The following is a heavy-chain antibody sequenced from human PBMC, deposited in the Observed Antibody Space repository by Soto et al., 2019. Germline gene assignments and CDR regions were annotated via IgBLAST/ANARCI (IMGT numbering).Heavy chain of an antibody. CDR2: ISAHNGNT. CDR3: ARGRYWDY. CDR1: GYGFTTYG. Sequence: QIHLVQSGAEVKKPGASVKVSCKGSGYGFTTYGITSVRQAPGQGLEWMAWISAHNGNTNYAQKLQGRVTVTRDTSTSTAYMELRSLRSDDTAVYYCARGRYWDYWGQGALVTVSS. D-gene: IGHD2-8*02. J-gene: IGHJ4*02. V-gene: IGHV1-18*01.